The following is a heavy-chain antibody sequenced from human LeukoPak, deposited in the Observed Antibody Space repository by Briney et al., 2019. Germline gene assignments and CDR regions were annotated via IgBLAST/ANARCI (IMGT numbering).Heavy chain of an antibody. D-gene: IGHD3-22*01. J-gene: IGHJ4*02. V-gene: IGHV3-49*04. CDR3: TRVTYYYDNSGYFHFDS. Sequence: PGGSLRLSCTTSGFTFGGYAMSWVRQAPGKGLEWVSFIRRKAHGGTTEYVASVKGRFSSSRDDSKSIAYLQMNSLKTEDTAVYFCTRVTYYYDNSGYFHFDSWGQGSLVTVSS. CDR1: GFTFGGYA. CDR2: IRRKAHGGTT.